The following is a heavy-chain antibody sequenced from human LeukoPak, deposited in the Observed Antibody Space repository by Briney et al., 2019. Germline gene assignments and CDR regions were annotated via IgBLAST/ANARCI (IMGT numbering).Heavy chain of an antibody. Sequence: GGSLRLSCAASGFTFSSYGMHWVRQAPGKGLEWVAVISYDGSNKYYADSVKGRFTISRDNSKNTLYLQMSSLRAEDTAVYYCARDHAEQLVLDWFDPWGQGTLVTVSS. V-gene: IGHV3-30*03. CDR2: ISYDGSNK. J-gene: IGHJ5*02. CDR1: GFTFSSYG. CDR3: ARDHAEQLVLDWFDP. D-gene: IGHD6-6*01.